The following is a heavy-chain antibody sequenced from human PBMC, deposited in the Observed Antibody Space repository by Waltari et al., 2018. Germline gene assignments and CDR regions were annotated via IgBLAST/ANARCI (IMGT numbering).Heavy chain of an antibody. CDR2: IYNDGTT. D-gene: IGHD6-19*01. Sequence: QLQLQESGPGLVKPSETLSLSCNVSGASISAGSYYWGWIRQPPGKGLEWIGSIYNDGTTHYSPSLKSRVSISVDTSKNQFSLKLSSVTAADTAVYYCATRIAVAGGGAFDIWGQGTMVTVSS. CDR1: GASISAGSYY. J-gene: IGHJ3*02. CDR3: ATRIAVAGGGAFDI. V-gene: IGHV4-39*01.